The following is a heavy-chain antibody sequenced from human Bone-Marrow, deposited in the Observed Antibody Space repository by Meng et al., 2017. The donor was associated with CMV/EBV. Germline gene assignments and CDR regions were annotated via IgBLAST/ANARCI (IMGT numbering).Heavy chain of an antibody. Sequence: LSLTCAASGFTVSSNYMSWVRQAPGKGLEWVSVIYSGGSTYYADSVKGRFTISRDNSKNTLYLQMNSLRAEDTAVYYCARGLSGSYDLPFDYWGQGTLVTVSS. CDR3: ARGLSGSYDLPFDY. CDR2: IYSGGST. CDR1: GFTVSSNY. V-gene: IGHV3-53*01. D-gene: IGHD1-26*01. J-gene: IGHJ4*02.